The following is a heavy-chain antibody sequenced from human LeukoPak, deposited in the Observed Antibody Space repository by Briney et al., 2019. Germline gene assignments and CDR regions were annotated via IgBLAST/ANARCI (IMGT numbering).Heavy chain of an antibody. CDR3: AKVMGWFGGFDY. V-gene: IGHV4-34*01. Sequence: SETLSLTCAVYGGPFSGYYWSWILQPPGKGLEWIGEINHSGSTNYNPSLKSRVTISVDTSKNQFSLKLSSVTAADTAVYYCAKVMGWFGGFDYWGQGTLVTVSS. J-gene: IGHJ4*02. D-gene: IGHD3-10*01. CDR1: GGPFSGYY. CDR2: INHSGST.